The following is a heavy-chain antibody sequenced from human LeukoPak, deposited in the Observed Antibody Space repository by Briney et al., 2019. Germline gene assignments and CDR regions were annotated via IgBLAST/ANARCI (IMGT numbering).Heavy chain of an antibody. CDR3: AREGYGSGTYRQLDY. CDR2: IHSAGTA. Sequence: SETLSLTCSVSGGSINSDFWSWIRQPAGMGLEWIGRIHSAGTANYNASLKNRVTMSLDTSKNQFSLSLSSVTAADTAVYFCAREGYGSGTYRQLDYWGQGTLVTVSS. CDR1: GGSINSDF. D-gene: IGHD3-10*01. V-gene: IGHV4-4*07. J-gene: IGHJ4*02.